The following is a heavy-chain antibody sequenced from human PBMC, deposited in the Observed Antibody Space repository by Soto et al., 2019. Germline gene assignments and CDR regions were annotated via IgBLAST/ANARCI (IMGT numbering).Heavy chain of an antibody. CDR2: IIPIFGTA. CDR3: ARDSPMGPERGPFDY. CDR1: GGTFSSYA. V-gene: IGHV1-69*06. J-gene: IGHJ4*02. D-gene: IGHD3-10*01. Sequence: QVQLVQSGAEVKKPGSSVKVSCKASGGTFSSYAISWVRQAPGQGLEWMGGIIPIFGTANYEQKFQGRVTITADKSTRPAYMELSSLRSEDTAVYYCARDSPMGPERGPFDYWGQGTLVTVSS.